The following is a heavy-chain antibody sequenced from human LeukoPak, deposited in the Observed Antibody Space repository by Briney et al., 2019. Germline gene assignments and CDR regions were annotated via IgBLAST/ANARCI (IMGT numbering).Heavy chain of an antibody. CDR1: GFTFSDYN. Sequence: GSLRLSCAASGFTFSDYNMRWIRQAPGKGLEWVSSISRSGSTKYYADSVKGRFTISRDNAKNSLFLQMNSLRAEDTAVYYCAGVLRYCSGGNCYSGGLGYMDVWGKGTTVTISS. CDR2: ISRSGSTK. J-gene: IGHJ6*03. D-gene: IGHD2-15*01. V-gene: IGHV3-11*01. CDR3: AGVLRYCSGGNCYSGGLGYMDV.